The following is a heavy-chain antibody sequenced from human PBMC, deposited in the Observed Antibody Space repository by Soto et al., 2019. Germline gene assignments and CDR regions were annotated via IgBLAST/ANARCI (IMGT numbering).Heavy chain of an antibody. CDR3: ARGEYGSGSLLH. V-gene: IGHV3-13*04. J-gene: IGHJ4*02. CDR1: GFTFSSYE. D-gene: IGHD3-10*01. CDR2: IGTAGDT. Sequence: EVQLVESGGGLVQPEGSLRLSCADSGFTFSSYEMHWVRRATGKGLEWVSAIGTAGDTYYPGSVKGRFTISRENAKNSLYLQMNSLRAGDTAVYYCARGEYGSGSLLHWGQGTLVTVSS.